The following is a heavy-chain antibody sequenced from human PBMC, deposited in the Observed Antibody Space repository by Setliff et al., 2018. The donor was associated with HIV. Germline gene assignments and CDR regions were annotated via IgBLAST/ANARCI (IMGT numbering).Heavy chain of an antibody. CDR3: AREGITIFWGPEAGSCYFDY. CDR1: GYTFTSYI. CDR2: ISPSNGNT. D-gene: IGHD3-9*01. Sequence: ASVKVSCKASGYTFTSYIINWIRQAPGQGLEWVGWISPSNGNTNYAQKVQGRVTMTTDTSTSAAYMELRSLRSDDTAVYYCAREGITIFWGPEAGSCYFDYWGQGTLVTVSS. V-gene: IGHV1-18*01. J-gene: IGHJ4*02.